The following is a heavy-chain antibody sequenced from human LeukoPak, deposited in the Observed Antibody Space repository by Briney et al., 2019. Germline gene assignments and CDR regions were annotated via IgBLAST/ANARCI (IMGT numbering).Heavy chain of an antibody. V-gene: IGHV3-30*18. Sequence: PGGSLRLSCAASGFTFSSYGMHWVRQAPGKGLEWVAVISYDGSNKYYADSVKGRFTISRDNSKNTLYLQMNSLRAEDTAVYYCAKFPEYYYDSSGEIDFDYWGQGTLVTVSS. CDR2: ISYDGSNK. J-gene: IGHJ4*02. CDR3: AKFPEYYYDSSGEIDFDY. CDR1: GFTFSSYG. D-gene: IGHD3-22*01.